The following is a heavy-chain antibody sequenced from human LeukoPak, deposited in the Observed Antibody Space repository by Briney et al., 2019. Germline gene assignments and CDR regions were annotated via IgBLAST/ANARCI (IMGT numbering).Heavy chain of an antibody. CDR2: INHSGST. D-gene: IGHD6-19*01. J-gene: IGHJ5*02. CDR1: GGSFSGYY. Sequence: SETLSLTCAVYGGSFSGYYWSWIRQPPGKGLEWIGEINHSGSTNYNPSLKSRVTMSVDTSKNQFSLKLSSVTAADTAVYYCARGSSGWYEGYNWFDPWGQGTLVTVSS. CDR3: ARGSSGWYEGYNWFDP. V-gene: IGHV4-34*01.